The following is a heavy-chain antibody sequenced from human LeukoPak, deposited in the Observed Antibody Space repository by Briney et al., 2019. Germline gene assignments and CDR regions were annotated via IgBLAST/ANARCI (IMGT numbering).Heavy chain of an antibody. J-gene: IGHJ6*02. Sequence: GGSLRLSCAASGFTFSSSWMTWVRQAPGKGLEWVANINQDGSEKYYVDSVRGRFTIPRDNARNSLYLQMHSLRAEDTAVFYCTGHYGMNVWGQGTTVTVSS. CDR1: GFTFSSSW. CDR2: INQDGSEK. V-gene: IGHV3-7*01. CDR3: TGHYGMNV.